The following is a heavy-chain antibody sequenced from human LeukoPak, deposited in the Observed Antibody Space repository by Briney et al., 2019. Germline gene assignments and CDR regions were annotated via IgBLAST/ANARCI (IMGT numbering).Heavy chain of an antibody. J-gene: IGHJ4*02. CDR2: IKQGGSEK. Sequence: GGSLRLSCAASGFTFNNYWMSWVRQAPGKGLEWVANIKQGGSEKFYVDSVKGRFTISRDNAKNSLYLQMNSLRAEDTAVYYCAREGRRELLSGGAEGFDYWGQGTLVTVSS. D-gene: IGHD1-26*01. CDR1: GFTFNNYW. V-gene: IGHV3-7*01. CDR3: AREGRRELLSGGAEGFDY.